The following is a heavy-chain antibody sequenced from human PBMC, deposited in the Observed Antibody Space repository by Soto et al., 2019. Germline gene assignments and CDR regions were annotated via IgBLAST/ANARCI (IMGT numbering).Heavy chain of an antibody. Sequence: SETLSLTCTVSGGSISSSSYYWGWIRQPPGKGLEWIGSIYYSGSTYYNPSLKSRVTISVDTSKNQFSLKLSSVTAADTAVYYCARHKRGVPAAMYYFDYWGQGTLVTVSS. D-gene: IGHD2-2*01. J-gene: IGHJ4*02. CDR1: GGSISSSSYY. CDR3: ARHKRGVPAAMYYFDY. CDR2: IYYSGST. V-gene: IGHV4-39*01.